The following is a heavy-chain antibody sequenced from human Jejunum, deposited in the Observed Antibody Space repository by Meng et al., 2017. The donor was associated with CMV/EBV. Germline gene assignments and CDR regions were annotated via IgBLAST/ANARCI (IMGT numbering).Heavy chain of an antibody. D-gene: IGHD6-6*01. J-gene: IGHJ4*02. CDR1: GFTFSSYW. CDR2: IKQDGSEK. Sequence: SGFTFSSYWMSWVSQAPGKGLEWVANIKQDGSEKYFVDSVKGRFSISRDNAKNSLYLQMDSLRAEDTAVYYCARDRGSSYCFDYWGQGTLVTVSS. CDR3: ARDRGSSYCFDY. V-gene: IGHV3-7*01.